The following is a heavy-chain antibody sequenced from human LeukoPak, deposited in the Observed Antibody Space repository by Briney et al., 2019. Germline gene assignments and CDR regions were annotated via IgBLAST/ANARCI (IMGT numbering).Heavy chain of an antibody. D-gene: IGHD3-22*01. CDR2: ISSSSSYI. V-gene: IGHV3-21*01. CDR1: GFTFSSYS. Sequence: PGGSLRLSCAASGFTFSSYSMSCVRQAPGKGLEWVSSISSSSSYIYYADSVKGRFTISRDNAKNSLYLQMNSLRAEDTAVYYCARGTQYYYEISGYPQYYWGKGTLVTVSS. CDR3: ARGTQYYYEISGYPQYY. J-gene: IGHJ4*02.